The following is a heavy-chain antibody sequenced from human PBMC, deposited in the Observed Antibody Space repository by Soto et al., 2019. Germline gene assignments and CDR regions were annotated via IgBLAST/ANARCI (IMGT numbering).Heavy chain of an antibody. V-gene: IGHV3-30*18. CDR3: AKDHSNLNYYYGMDV. CDR2: ISYDGSNK. Sequence: GGSLRLSCAASGFTFSIYGMHWVRHAPGKGLEWVAVISYDGSNKYYADSVKGRFTISRDNSKNTLYLQMNSLRAEDTAVYYCAKDHSNLNYYYGMDVWGQGTTVTVSS. CDR1: GFTFSIYG. J-gene: IGHJ6*02.